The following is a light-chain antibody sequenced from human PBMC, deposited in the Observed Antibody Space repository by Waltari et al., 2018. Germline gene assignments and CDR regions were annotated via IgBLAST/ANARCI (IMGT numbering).Light chain of an antibody. CDR3: QHYLRLPVT. CDR1: QSVTRA. CDR2: GAS. J-gene: IGKJ1*01. V-gene: IGKV3-20*01. Sequence: EIVLTQSPGTLSLSPGESATLSCRTSQSVTRALAWYQQKPGQAPRLLIYGASNRGTGIPDRFSGSGSGTDFSLTISSLEPEDFAVYYCQHYLRLPVTFGQGTKVEVK.